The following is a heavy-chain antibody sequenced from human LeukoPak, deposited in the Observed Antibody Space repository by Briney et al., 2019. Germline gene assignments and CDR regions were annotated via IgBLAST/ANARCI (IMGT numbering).Heavy chain of an antibody. J-gene: IGHJ4*02. CDR3: AREWDSGSYYLGYFDY. CDR1: GFTFSNYD. D-gene: IGHD1-26*01. V-gene: IGHV3-72*01. CDR2: IRNKANSYTT. Sequence: GRSLRLSCAVSGFTFSNYDMHWVRQAPGKGLEWVGRIRNKANSYTTEYAASVKGRFTISRDDSKNSLYLQMNSLKCEDTAVYYCAREWDSGSYYLGYFDYWGQGTLVTVSS.